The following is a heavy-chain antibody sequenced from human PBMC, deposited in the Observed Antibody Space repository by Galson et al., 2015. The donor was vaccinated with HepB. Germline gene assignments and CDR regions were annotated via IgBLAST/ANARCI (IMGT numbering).Heavy chain of an antibody. J-gene: IGHJ5*02. V-gene: IGHV3-15*01. CDR1: GFTFSNAW. CDR2: IKSKTDGGTT. Sequence: SLRLSCAASGFTFSNAWMSWVRQAPGKGLEWVGRIKSKTDGGTTDYAAPVKGRFTISRDDSKNTLYLQMNSLKTEDTAVYYCTTPKYYDFWSGYYDGFDPWGQGTLVTVSS. D-gene: IGHD3-3*01. CDR3: TTPKYYDFWSGYYDGFDP.